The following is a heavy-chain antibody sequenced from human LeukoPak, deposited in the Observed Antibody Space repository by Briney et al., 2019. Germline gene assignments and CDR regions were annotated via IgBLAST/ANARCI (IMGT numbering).Heavy chain of an antibody. D-gene: IGHD3-22*01. CDR1: GYTFTSYG. CDR2: ISTYNGNT. V-gene: IGHV1-18*01. J-gene: IGHJ3*02. CDR3: ARGKWGRSGYYYRVGRDAFDI. Sequence: ASVKVSCKASGYTFTSYGISWVRQAPGQGLEWMGWISTYNGNTNYAQKLQGRVTMTADTSTSTAYMELKSLRSDDTAVYYCARGKWGRSGYYYRVGRDAFDIWGQGTMVTVSS.